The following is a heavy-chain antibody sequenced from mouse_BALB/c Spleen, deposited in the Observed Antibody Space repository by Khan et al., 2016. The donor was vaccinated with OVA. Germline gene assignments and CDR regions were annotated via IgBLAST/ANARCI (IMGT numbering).Heavy chain of an antibody. CDR3: AWARAY. CDR1: GYSITSDYA. J-gene: IGHJ3*01. D-gene: IGHD3-1*01. V-gene: IGHV3-2*02. Sequence: EVQLQESGPGLVKPSQSLSLTCTVTGYSITSDYAWNWIRQFPGNKLEWMGYISYSGSTSYTPSLKSRISITRDTSKNQLFLQLNSVTTEDTAAYYCAWARAYWGQGTLVTVSA. CDR2: ISYSGST.